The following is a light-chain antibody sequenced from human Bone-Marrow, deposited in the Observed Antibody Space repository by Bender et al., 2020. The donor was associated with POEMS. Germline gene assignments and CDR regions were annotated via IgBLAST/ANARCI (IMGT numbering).Light chain of an antibody. CDR1: NSDVGAYNY. Sequence: QSALTQPASVSGFPGQSITISCTGTNSDVGAYNYVSWYQHRPGTAPKLIISEVSRRPSGISDRFSGSKSGNSASLTISGLQADDEADYYCSSYTSTSTLYVFGTGTKVTVL. CDR3: SSYTSTSTLYV. J-gene: IGLJ1*01. CDR2: EVS. V-gene: IGLV2-14*01.